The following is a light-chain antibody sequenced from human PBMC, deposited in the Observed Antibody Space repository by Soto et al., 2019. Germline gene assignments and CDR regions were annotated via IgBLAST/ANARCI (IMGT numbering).Light chain of an antibody. CDR1: QSVSSSY. Sequence: EIVLTQSPGTLSLSPGERATLSCRASQSVSSSYLAWYQQKPGQAPRLLIYGASSRATGIPDRFSGSGSGTDVTLTISRLAPEDFAVYYCQQYGSSPLFTFGPGTKVYIK. CDR2: GAS. J-gene: IGKJ3*01. V-gene: IGKV3-20*01. CDR3: QQYGSSPLFT.